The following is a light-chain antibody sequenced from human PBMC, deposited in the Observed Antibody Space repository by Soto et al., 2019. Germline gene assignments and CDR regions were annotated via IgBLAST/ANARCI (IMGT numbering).Light chain of an antibody. CDR2: GVS. CDR1: QSVRSHY. V-gene: IGKV3-20*01. CDR3: QQSDRSPYT. J-gene: IGKJ2*01. Sequence: EILLTQSPGTLSLSPGERATLSCRASQSVRSHYLAWYQQKPGQAPRLLIYGVSSRATGIPDRFSGSGSGTDFTLTISRLEPEDLAVYYCQQSDRSPYTFGQGTKLEI.